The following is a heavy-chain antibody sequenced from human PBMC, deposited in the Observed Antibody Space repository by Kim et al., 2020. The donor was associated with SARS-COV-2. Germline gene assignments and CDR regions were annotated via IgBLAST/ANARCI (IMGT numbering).Heavy chain of an antibody. V-gene: IGHV3-30*18. Sequence: GGSLRLSCAASGFTFSSYGMHWVRQAPGKGLEWVAVISYDGSNKYYADSVKGRFTISRDNSKNTLYMQMNSLRAEDTAVYYCAKDGQWLVQKPDYWGQGTLVTVSS. D-gene: IGHD6-19*01. J-gene: IGHJ4*02. CDR2: ISYDGSNK. CDR3: AKDGQWLVQKPDY. CDR1: GFTFSSYG.